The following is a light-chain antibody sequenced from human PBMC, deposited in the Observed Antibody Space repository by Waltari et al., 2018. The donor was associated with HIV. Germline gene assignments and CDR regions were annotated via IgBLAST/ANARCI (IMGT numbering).Light chain of an antibody. J-gene: IGKJ1*01. Sequence: IQMTQSPSTLSAFVGDRVTITCRARQSISKWLAWYQQKPGQAPKVLIYEASRLKSEVPSRFSGSGSGTEFSLTISSLQPEDFATYYCQQYTTTWTFGQGTKVQIK. CDR1: QSISKW. V-gene: IGKV1-5*03. CDR3: QQYTTTWT. CDR2: EAS.